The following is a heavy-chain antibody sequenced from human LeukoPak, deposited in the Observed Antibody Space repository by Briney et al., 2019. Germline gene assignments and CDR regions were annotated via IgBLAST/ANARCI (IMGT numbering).Heavy chain of an antibody. CDR3: AKDPADYGINYYFDY. Sequence: HSRGSLRLSCAASGFTFSSYAMSWVRQAPGKGLEWVSAISGSGGSTYYADSVKGRFTISRDNSKNTLYLQMNSLRAEDTAVYYCAKDPADYGINYYFDYWGQGTLVTVSS. CDR2: ISGSGGST. CDR1: GFTFSSYA. V-gene: IGHV3-23*01. D-gene: IGHD4-17*01. J-gene: IGHJ4*02.